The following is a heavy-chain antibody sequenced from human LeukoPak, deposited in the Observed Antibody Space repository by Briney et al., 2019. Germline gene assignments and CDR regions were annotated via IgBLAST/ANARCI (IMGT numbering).Heavy chain of an antibody. J-gene: IGHJ6*02. V-gene: IGHV3-11*01. CDR2: SSNGGSTI. CDR3: ARDPAAGPTYYYYGMDV. D-gene: IGHD6-13*01. CDR1: GFTFSDFY. Sequence: GGSLRLSCAASGFTFSDFYMTWIRQAPGKGLEWVSYSSNGGSTIYYADSVKGRFTISRDNAKNSLYLQMNSLRAEDTAVYYCARDPAAGPTYYYYGMDVWGQGTTVTVSS.